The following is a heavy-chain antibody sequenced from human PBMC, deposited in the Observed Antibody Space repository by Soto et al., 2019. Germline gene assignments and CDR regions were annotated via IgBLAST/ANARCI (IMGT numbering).Heavy chain of an antibody. CDR1: GFTFSSYG. Sequence: QVQLVESGGGVVQPGRSLRLSCATSGFTFSSYGMYWVRQAPGKGLEWVAIIWYDGSNKNYADSVRGRFTISRDNSKNTLYLQMNSLRVEDTAIYYRARGETAPYWGPGTLVTVSS. CDR3: ARGETAPY. J-gene: IGHJ4*02. CDR2: IWYDGSNK. V-gene: IGHV3-33*01.